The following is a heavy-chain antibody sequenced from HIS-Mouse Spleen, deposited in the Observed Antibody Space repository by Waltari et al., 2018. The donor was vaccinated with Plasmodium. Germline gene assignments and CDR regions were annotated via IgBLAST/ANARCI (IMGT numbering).Heavy chain of an antibody. CDR1: GFTFSSYW. D-gene: IGHD6-13*01. V-gene: IGHV3-7*01. CDR3: ASSWYWYFDL. Sequence: EVQLVESGGGLVQPGGSLRLSCAASGFTFSSYWMSWVRQALGKGREWVANRKQDGSEKYYVDSVKGRFTISRDNAKNSLYLQMNGLRAEDTAVYYCASSWYWYFDLWGRGTLVTVSS. J-gene: IGHJ2*01. CDR2: RKQDGSEK.